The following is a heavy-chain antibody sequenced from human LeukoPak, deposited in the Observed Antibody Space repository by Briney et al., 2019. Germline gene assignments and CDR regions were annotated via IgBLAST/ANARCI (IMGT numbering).Heavy chain of an antibody. V-gene: IGHV1-8*01. CDR3: ARCGFGSGSHFDY. CDR1: GYTFTSYD. D-gene: IGHD3-10*01. J-gene: IGHJ4*02. Sequence: ASVKVSRKASGYTFTSYDINWVRQATGQRLEWMGWMNPNSGDTGYVQKFQGRVTMTRSTSISTAYMELSSLRSEDTAIYYCARCGFGSGSHFDYWRQGTLVTVSS. CDR2: MNPNSGDT.